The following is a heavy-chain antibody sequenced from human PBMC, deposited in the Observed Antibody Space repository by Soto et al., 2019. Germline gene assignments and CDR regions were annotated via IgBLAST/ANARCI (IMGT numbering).Heavy chain of an antibody. CDR1: GCSISSCDYY. J-gene: IGHJ6*02. CDR3: ARRGLDYYYGMDV. V-gene: IGHV4-30-4*01. D-gene: IGHD3-16*01. CDR2: IYYSGST. Sequence: SEPLSLTCTVSGCSISSCDYYWMWIRQPPGKGLEWIGYIYYSGSTYYNPSLKSRVTISVDTSKNQFSLKLSSVTAADTAVYYCARRGLDYYYGMDVWGQGTTVTVSS.